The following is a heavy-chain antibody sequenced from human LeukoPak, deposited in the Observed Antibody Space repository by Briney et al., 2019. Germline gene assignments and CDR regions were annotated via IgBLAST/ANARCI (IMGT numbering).Heavy chain of an antibody. J-gene: IGHJ6*03. CDR1: GGTFINYA. Sequence: SVKVSCKASGGTFINYAISWVRQAPGQGLEWMGGIIPISGPANYAQKFQGRVTITTDESTTTAYMDLSSLRSEDTAVYYCARSSSMVLNYRYMDVWGKGTTVTVSS. CDR2: IIPISGPA. D-gene: IGHD2-8*01. CDR3: ARSSSMVLNYRYMDV. V-gene: IGHV1-69*05.